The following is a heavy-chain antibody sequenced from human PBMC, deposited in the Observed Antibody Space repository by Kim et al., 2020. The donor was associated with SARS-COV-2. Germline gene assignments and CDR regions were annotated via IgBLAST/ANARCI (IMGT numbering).Heavy chain of an antibody. CDR3: ARGDPPTYYDFWSGYHGRYYYGMDV. CDR1: GYAFTGYY. J-gene: IGHJ6*02. CDR2: INPNSGGT. V-gene: IGHV1-2*06. D-gene: IGHD3-3*01. Sequence: ASVKVSCKASGYAFTGYYMHWVRQAPGQGLEWMGRINPNSGGTNYAQKFQGRVTMTRDTSISTAYMELSRLRSDDTAVYYCARGDPPTYYDFWSGYHGRYYYGMDVWGQGTTVTVSS.